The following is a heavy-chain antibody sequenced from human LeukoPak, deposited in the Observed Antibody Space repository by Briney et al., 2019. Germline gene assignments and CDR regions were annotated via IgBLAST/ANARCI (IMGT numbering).Heavy chain of an antibody. Sequence: SETLSLTCAVYGGSFSGYYWSWIRQPPGKGLEWIGEIHHSGSTNYNPSLKSRVTISVDTSKNQFSLKLSSVTAADTAVYYCARGRYYYFWSGLNWFDPWGQGTLVTVSS. CDR2: IHHSGST. V-gene: IGHV4-34*01. J-gene: IGHJ5*02. CDR3: ARGRYYYFWSGLNWFDP. CDR1: GGSFSGYY. D-gene: IGHD3-3*01.